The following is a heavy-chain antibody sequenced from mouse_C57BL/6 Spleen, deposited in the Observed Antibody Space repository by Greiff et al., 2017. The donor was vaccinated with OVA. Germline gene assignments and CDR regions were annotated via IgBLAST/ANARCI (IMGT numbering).Heavy chain of an antibody. D-gene: IGHD3-2*02. CDR1: GYTFTDYY. Sequence: EVQLQQSGPELVKPGASVKISCKASGYTFTDYYMNWVKQSPGKSLEWIGDINPNNGGTSYNQKFKGKATLTVDKSSSTAYMELRSLTSEDSAVYYCARSGWGPDYWGQGTTLTVSS. CDR2: INPNNGGT. J-gene: IGHJ2*01. V-gene: IGHV1-26*01. CDR3: ARSGWGPDY.